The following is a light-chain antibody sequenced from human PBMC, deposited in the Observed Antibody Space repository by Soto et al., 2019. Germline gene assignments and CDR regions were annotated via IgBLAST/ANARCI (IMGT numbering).Light chain of an antibody. CDR3: QQYYSNPIT. V-gene: IGKV4-1*01. CDR1: QSVLYSSNNKNY. CDR2: WAS. Sequence: DIVMTQSPDSLAVSLGERATINCKSSQSVLYSSNNKNYLAWYQQKPGQPPKLLMYWASTREFGVPDRFSGSGSGTDFTLTISSLQAEDVAVYYCQQYYSNPITFGQGTRLEIK. J-gene: IGKJ5*01.